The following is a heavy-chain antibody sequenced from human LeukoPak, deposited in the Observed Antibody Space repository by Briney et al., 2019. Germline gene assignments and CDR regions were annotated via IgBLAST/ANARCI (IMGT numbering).Heavy chain of an antibody. V-gene: IGHV1-8*01. CDR1: GYTFTSYD. CDR2: MNPNSGNT. CDR3: ARAYCSGGSCCSGYYYYGMDV. J-gene: IGHJ6*02. Sequence: ASVKVSCKASGYTFTSYDINWVRQATGQGLEWMGWMNPNSGNTGYAQKFQGRVTMTRNTSISTAYMELSSLRSEDTAVYYCARAYCSGGSCCSGYYYYGMDVWGQGTTVTVSS. D-gene: IGHD2-15*01.